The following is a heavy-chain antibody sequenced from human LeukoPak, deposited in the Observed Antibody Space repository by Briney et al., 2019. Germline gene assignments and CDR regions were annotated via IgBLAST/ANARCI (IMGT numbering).Heavy chain of an antibody. CDR2: IYSGGST. J-gene: IGHJ4*02. Sequence: PGGSLRLSCAASGFTVSSNFMSWVRQAPGKGLEWVSVIYSGGSTYYAAAVKGRFTISRDNSKNTLYLQMNSLRAEDTAVYYCARVIYSESLDSWGQGTLVTVSS. D-gene: IGHD5-12*01. CDR3: ARVIYSESLDS. V-gene: IGHV3-53*01. CDR1: GFTVSSNF.